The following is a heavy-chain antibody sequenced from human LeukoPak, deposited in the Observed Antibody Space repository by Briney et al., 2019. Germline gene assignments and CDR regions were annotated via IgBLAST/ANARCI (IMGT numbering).Heavy chain of an antibody. CDR2: IIPIFGTA. CDR1: GGTFSSYA. CDR3: ARDTLGSSSWYVGGFDP. D-gene: IGHD6-13*01. Sequence: ASVKVSCKASGGTFSSYAISWVRQAPGQGLEWIGRIIPIFGTANYAQKFQGRVTITTDESTSTAYMELSSLRSEDTAVYYCARDTLGSSSWYVGGFDPWGQGTLVTVSS. V-gene: IGHV1-69*05. J-gene: IGHJ5*02.